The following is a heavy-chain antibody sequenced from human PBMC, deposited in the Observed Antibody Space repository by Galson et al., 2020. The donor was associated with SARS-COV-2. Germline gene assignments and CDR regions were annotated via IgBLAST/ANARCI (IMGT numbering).Heavy chain of an antibody. V-gene: IGHV3-11*05. CDR2: IDSSGTYT. D-gene: IGHD6-19*01. CDR3: AKDGIAVAGVRDY. CDR1: GFTFSDYY. Sequence: GESLKISCAASGFTFSDYYMTWIRQAPGKGLEWLSYIDSSGTYTNYAESVKGRFTVSRDNAKNSLYLQMNSLRAEDTAVYYCAKDGIAVAGVRDYWGQGTLVTVSS. J-gene: IGHJ4*02.